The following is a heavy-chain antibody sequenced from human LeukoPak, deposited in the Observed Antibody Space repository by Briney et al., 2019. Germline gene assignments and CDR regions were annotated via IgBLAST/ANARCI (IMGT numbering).Heavy chain of an antibody. V-gene: IGHV4-59*11. J-gene: IGHJ3*02. CDR3: ARDTNAFDI. Sequence: SETLSLTCAVYGGSFSGHYWSWIRQPPGKGLEWIAYIHYSGSTNYTPSLKSRVTISVDTSKNQFYLKLNSVTAADTAVYYCARDTNAFDIWGQGTMVIVSP. D-gene: IGHD1-26*01. CDR2: IHYSGST. CDR1: GGSFSGHY.